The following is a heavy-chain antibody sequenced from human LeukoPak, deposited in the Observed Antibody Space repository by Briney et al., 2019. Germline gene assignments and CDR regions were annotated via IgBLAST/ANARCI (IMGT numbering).Heavy chain of an antibody. CDR2: TRNKANSYTT. Sequence: GGSLRLSCAASGFTFSSFGIHWVRQAPGKGLEWVGRTRNKANSYTTEYAASVKGRFTISRDDSKNSLYLQMNSLKTEDTAVYYCARVGRPQDFDWPSYYYMDVWGKGTTVTVSS. D-gene: IGHD3-9*01. CDR1: GFTFSSFG. J-gene: IGHJ6*03. CDR3: ARVGRPQDFDWPSYYYMDV. V-gene: IGHV3-72*01.